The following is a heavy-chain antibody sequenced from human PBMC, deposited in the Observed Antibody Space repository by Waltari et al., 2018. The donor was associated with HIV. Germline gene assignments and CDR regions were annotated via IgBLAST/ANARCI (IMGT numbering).Heavy chain of an antibody. J-gene: IGHJ4*02. V-gene: IGHV5-51*01. CDR3: VRRPSGRAFDY. CDR1: GYTFYSNW. Sequence: EVQLVQSGPEVKKPGESLKISCKASGYTFYSNWFGWVRHMPGKGLEWMGIIFPSDSDTRYSPSFQGQVTIAADRSTATAYLEWRSLKASDTATYYCVRRPSGRAFDYWGQGTLVTVSS. CDR2: IFPSDSDT.